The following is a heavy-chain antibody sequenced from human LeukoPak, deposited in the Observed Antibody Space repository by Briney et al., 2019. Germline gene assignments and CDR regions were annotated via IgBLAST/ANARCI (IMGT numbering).Heavy chain of an antibody. V-gene: IGHV3-74*01. CDR3: ARDQLYCSGGYCYKDY. J-gene: IGHJ4*02. CDR1: GFTVSSNY. Sequence: PGGSLRLSCAASGFTVSSNYMSWVRQAPGKGLVWVSRISSDGSSTSYADSVKGRFTISRDNAKNTLYLQLSSLRAEDTAVYYCARDQLYCSGGYCYKDYWGQGALVTVSS. D-gene: IGHD2-15*01. CDR2: ISSDGSST.